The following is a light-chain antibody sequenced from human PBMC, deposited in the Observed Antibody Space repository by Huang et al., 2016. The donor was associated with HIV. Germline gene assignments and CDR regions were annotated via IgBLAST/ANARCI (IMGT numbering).Light chain of an antibody. Sequence: EIVMTQSPATLSVSPGERATLSCRASQSVSSNLAWYLQKPGQAPRLLRYGASTRATGIPARFSGSGSGTEFTLTISSLQSEDFAVYYCQQYNNWPFTFGPGTKVDIK. CDR3: QQYNNWPFT. V-gene: IGKV3-15*01. CDR1: QSVSSN. CDR2: GAS. J-gene: IGKJ3*01.